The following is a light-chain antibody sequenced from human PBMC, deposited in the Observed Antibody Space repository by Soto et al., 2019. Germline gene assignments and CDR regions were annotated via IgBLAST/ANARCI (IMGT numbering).Light chain of an antibody. V-gene: IGKV3-20*01. Sequence: ENVLTHSPGTLSLSPGERATLSCRASQNVISSYLAWYQQKPGQAPSLLVYATSSRAAGIPDRFSGSGSGTDFTLTISRLEPEDFAVYYCQQYDSSHLTFGGGTKVEIK. CDR1: QNVISSY. J-gene: IGKJ4*01. CDR2: ATS. CDR3: QQYDSSHLT.